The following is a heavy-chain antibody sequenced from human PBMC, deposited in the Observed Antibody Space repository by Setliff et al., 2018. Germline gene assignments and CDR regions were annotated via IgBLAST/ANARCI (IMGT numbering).Heavy chain of an antibody. CDR3: ARAADSYGPPRSYMDV. Sequence: GGSLRLSCAASGFTFGSSWITWVRQAPGKGLERVAIINPDGSEKYYADSVQGRFTISRDNAKNSLYLQMNSLRAEDTAVYYCARAADSYGPPRSYMDVWGKGTTVTVSS. V-gene: IGHV3-7*01. J-gene: IGHJ6*03. CDR1: GFTFGSSW. D-gene: IGHD5-18*01. CDR2: INPDGSEK.